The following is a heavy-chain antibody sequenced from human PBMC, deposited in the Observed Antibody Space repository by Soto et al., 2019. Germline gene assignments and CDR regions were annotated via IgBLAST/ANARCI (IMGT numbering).Heavy chain of an antibody. V-gene: IGHV1-69*13. CDR3: ARGELDRDYYYYGMDV. D-gene: IGHD1-1*01. CDR2: IIPIFGTA. CDR1: GGTFSSYA. J-gene: IGHJ6*02. Sequence: ASVKVSCTASGGTFSSYAISWVRQAPGQGLEWMGGIIPIFGTANYAQKFQGRVTITADESTSTAYMELSSLRSEDTAVYYCARGELDRDYYYYGMDVWGQGTTVTVSS.